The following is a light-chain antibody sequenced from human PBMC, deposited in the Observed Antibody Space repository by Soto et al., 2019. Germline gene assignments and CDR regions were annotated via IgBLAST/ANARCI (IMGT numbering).Light chain of an antibody. CDR1: SSDVGGYNY. CDR2: EVN. V-gene: IGLV2-8*01. CDR3: SSYAGTNNFEV. Sequence: QSALTQPPSASGSPGQSVTISCTGTSSDVGGYNYVSWYQQYPGKAPNLMIYEVNKRPSGVPDRFSGSKSGNTASLTVSGLRAEDEADYYCSSYAGTNNFEVFGGGNKVTVL. J-gene: IGLJ3*02.